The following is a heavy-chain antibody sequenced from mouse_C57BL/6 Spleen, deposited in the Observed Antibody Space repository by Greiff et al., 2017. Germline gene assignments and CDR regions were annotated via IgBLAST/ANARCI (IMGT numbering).Heavy chain of an antibody. J-gene: IGHJ4*01. CDR2: IDPSASYT. CDR1: GYTFTSYW. D-gene: IGHD1-1*01. Sequence: VQLQQPGAELVMPGASVKLSCKASGYTFTSYWMHWVKQRPGQGLEWIGEIDPSASYTNYNQKFKGKSTLTVDKSSSTAYMQLSSLTSEDSAVYYCARHYYYGSSYDHAMDYWGQGTSVTVSS. CDR3: ARHYYYGSSYDHAMDY. V-gene: IGHV1-69*01.